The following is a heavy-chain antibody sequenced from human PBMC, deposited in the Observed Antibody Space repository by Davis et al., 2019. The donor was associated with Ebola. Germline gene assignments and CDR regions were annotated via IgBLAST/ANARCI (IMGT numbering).Heavy chain of an antibody. Sequence: MPSETLSLTCTVSGGSISSSSYYWGWIRQPPGKGLEWIGSIYYSGSTYYNPSLKSRVTISVDTSKNQFSLKLSSVTAADTAVYYCARLGYDFWSGYYGWNWFDPWGQGTLVTVSS. CDR2: IYYSGST. CDR1: GGSISSSSYY. J-gene: IGHJ5*02. D-gene: IGHD3-3*01. CDR3: ARLGYDFWSGYYGWNWFDP. V-gene: IGHV4-39*01.